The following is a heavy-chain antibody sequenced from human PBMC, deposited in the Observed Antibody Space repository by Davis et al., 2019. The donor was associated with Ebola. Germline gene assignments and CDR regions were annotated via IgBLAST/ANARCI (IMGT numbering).Heavy chain of an antibody. Sequence: HSQTLSLTCAISGDTVSGNSGAWNWIRQSPSRGLEWLGRTYYTSKWYNHYAASVKSRTTINPDTSKNQFSLQLNSVTPEDTAVYYCARGWLRTGLDIWGQGTMVIVSS. J-gene: IGHJ3*02. CDR2: TYYTSKWYN. D-gene: IGHD5-24*01. CDR1: GDTVSGNSGA. CDR3: ARGWLRTGLDI. V-gene: IGHV6-1*01.